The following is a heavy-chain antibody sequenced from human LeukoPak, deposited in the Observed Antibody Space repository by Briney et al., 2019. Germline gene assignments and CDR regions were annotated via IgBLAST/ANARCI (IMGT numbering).Heavy chain of an antibody. V-gene: IGHV4-34*01. D-gene: IGHD6-6*01. Sequence: PSETLSLTCAVYGGSFSGYYWSWLRQPPGKGLEWIGEINHSGSTNYNPSLKSRVTISVDTSKNQFSLKLSSVTAADTAVYYCASLRSIAARRFHYYYYMDVWGKGTTVTVSS. J-gene: IGHJ6*03. CDR2: INHSGST. CDR1: GGSFSGYY. CDR3: ASLRSIAARRFHYYYYMDV.